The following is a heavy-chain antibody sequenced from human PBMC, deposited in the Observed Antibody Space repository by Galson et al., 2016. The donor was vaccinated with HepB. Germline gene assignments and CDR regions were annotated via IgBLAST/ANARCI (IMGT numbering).Heavy chain of an antibody. Sequence: SVKVSCKASGGTFSSFVINWVRQAPGQGLEWMGGIIPIFGTANYAQKFQGRVTVTADESSSTAYMALSSLRSEDTALYYCARASYYYGSGIEYWGQGTLVTVSS. CDR1: GGTFSSFV. CDR3: ARASYYYGSGIEY. V-gene: IGHV1-69*13. J-gene: IGHJ4*02. CDR2: IIPIFGTA. D-gene: IGHD3-10*01.